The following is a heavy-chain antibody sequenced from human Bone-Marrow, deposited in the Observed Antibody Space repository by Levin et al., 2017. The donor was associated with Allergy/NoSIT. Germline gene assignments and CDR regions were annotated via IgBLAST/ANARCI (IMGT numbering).Heavy chain of an antibody. CDR1: GFTFSSYS. J-gene: IGHJ4*02. V-gene: IGHV3-48*04. D-gene: IGHD4-23*01. CDR2: ISSSSSTI. Sequence: GGSLRLSCAASGFTFSSYSMNWVRQAPGKGLEWVSYISSSSSTIYYADSVKGRFTISRDNAKNSLYLQMNSLRAEDTAVYYCARDSLGGNTIFDYWGQGTLVTVCS. CDR3: ARDSLGGNTIFDY.